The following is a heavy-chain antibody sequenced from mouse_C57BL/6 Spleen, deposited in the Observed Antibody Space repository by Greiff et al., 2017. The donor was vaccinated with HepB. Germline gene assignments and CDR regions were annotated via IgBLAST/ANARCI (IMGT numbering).Heavy chain of an antibody. CDR1: GYTFTSYT. D-gene: IGHD3-3*01. CDR3: ERWAVTDY. J-gene: IGHJ2*01. CDR2: INPSSGYT. Sequence: VKLVESGAELARPGASVKMSCKASGYTFTSYTMHWVQQRPGQGLEWIGYINPSSGYTKYNQKFKDKATLTADKSSSTAYMQLSSLTSEDSAVYYCERWAVTDYWGQGTTLTVSS. V-gene: IGHV1-4*01.